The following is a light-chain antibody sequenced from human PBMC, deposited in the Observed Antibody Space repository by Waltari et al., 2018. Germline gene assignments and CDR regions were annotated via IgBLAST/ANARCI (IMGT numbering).Light chain of an antibody. CDR1: SSDVGASKY. Sequence: QSALTQPRSVSGSPGQSVTISCTGPSSDVGASKYVSWYQHHPGKAPKLILFDVTKRPSGVPDRFSGSKSGDTASLTISGLEASDESDYFCCSYAGDSSYVFGTGTTVSVL. CDR2: DVT. J-gene: IGLJ1*01. CDR3: CSYAGDSSYV. V-gene: IGLV2-11*01.